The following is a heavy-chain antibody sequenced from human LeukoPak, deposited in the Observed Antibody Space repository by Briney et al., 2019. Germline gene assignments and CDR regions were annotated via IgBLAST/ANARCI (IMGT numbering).Heavy chain of an antibody. V-gene: IGHV3-7*01. D-gene: IGHD3-3*01. CDR3: ARDQVDFWSGNNRGYFDY. Sequence: PGGSLRLSCAASGFTFSSYWMSWVRQAPGKGLEWVANIKQDGSEKYYVDSVKGRFTISRDNAKNSLYLQMNSLRAEDTAVYYCARDQVDFWSGNNRGYFDYWGQGTLVTVSS. CDR1: GFTFSSYW. J-gene: IGHJ4*02. CDR2: IKQDGSEK.